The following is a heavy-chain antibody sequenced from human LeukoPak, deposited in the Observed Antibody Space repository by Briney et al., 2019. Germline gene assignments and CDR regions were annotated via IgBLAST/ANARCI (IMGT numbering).Heavy chain of an antibody. CDR1: GYTFSTYG. CDR3: ARDYYESSDYNYDTFDP. J-gene: IGHJ3*01. V-gene: IGHV1-18*01. D-gene: IGHD3-22*01. CDR2: ISAYNGRT. Sequence: ASVKVSCKASGYTFSTYGISWVRQAPGQGLEWMGWISAYNGRTYYAQKLQGRVTMTTDPSTRTAYMELRSLRSDDTAIYYCARDYYESSDYNYDTFDPWGQGTMVTVSS.